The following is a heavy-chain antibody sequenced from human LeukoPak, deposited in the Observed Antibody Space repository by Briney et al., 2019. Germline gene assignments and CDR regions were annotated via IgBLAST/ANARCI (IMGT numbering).Heavy chain of an antibody. CDR3: ATYCGGDCSSSY. V-gene: IGHV1-8*01. D-gene: IGHD2-21*02. CDR2: MNPNSGNT. J-gene: IGHJ4*02. Sequence: ASVKVSCKASGYTFTSYDINWVRQATGQGLEWMGWMNPNSGNTGYAQKFQGRVTMTRNTSISTAYMELSSLRSEDTAVYYCATYCGGDCSSSYWGQGTLVTVSS. CDR1: GYTFTSYD.